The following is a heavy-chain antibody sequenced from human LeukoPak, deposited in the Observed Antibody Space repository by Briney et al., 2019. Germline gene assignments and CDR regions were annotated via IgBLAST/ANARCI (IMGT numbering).Heavy chain of an antibody. CDR3: ARGKGWVTSNAFDI. CDR1: AITFSTYA. CDR2: ISGGAGST. D-gene: IGHD5-18*01. Sequence: GGSLRLSCAASAITFSTYAMSWVRQAPGKGLECVSVISGGAGSTYYADSVKGRFTISRDNSKNTLYLQMNSLRAEDTAVYYCARGKGWVTSNAFDIWGQGTMVTVSS. V-gene: IGHV3-23*01. J-gene: IGHJ3*02.